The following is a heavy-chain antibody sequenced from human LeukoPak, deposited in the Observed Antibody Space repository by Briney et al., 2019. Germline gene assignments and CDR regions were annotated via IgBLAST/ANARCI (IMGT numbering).Heavy chain of an antibody. V-gene: IGHV4-59*08. Sequence: SETLSLTCTVSGGSISGSYWSWIRQPPGKGLEWIGYIYYSGSTNYNPSLKGRVTISVDTSDNQFSLKLTSVTAADTAVYYCAKSQGYGFDYWGQGTLVTVSS. CDR1: GGSISGSY. J-gene: IGHJ4*02. CDR3: AKSQGYGFDY. D-gene: IGHD5-18*01. CDR2: IYYSGST.